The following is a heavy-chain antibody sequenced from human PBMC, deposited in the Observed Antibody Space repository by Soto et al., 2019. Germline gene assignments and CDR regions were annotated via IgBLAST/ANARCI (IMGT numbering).Heavy chain of an antibody. Sequence: QVQLVESGGGVVQPGRSLRLSCAASGFTFSSYAMHWVRQAPGKGLEWVAVISYDGSNKYYADSVKGRFTISRDNSKNTLYLQMNSLRAEDTAVYYCARPLITNVYGGNNAFDIWGQGTMVTVSS. D-gene: IGHD3-22*01. CDR3: ARPLITNVYGGNNAFDI. J-gene: IGHJ3*02. CDR2: ISYDGSNK. V-gene: IGHV3-30-3*01. CDR1: GFTFSSYA.